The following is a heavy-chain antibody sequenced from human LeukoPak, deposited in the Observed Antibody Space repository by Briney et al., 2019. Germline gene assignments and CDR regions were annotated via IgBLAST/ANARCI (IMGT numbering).Heavy chain of an antibody. Sequence: SETLSLTCTVSGGSISSSSYYWGWIRQPPGKGLEWIGSIYYSGSTYYNPSLKSRVTISVDTSKNQFSLKLSSVTAADTAVYYCASAGEGGYSGYDSVDWGQGTLVTVSS. CDR2: IYYSGST. CDR1: GGSISSSSYY. D-gene: IGHD5-12*01. CDR3: ASAGEGGYSGYDSVD. V-gene: IGHV4-39*07. J-gene: IGHJ4*02.